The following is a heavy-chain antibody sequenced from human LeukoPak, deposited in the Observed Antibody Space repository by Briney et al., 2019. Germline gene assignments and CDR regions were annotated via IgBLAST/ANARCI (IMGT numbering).Heavy chain of an antibody. CDR1: GYTSTGYY. V-gene: IGHV1-2*02. D-gene: IGHD1-14*01. J-gene: IGHJ4*02. CDR2: INPDSGAT. CDR3: ARSEMADY. Sequence: ASVKVSCKASGYTSTGYYMHWVRQAPGQGLEWMGWINPDSGATNYAQRFQGRVTMTRDTSISTAYMELSRLRSDDTALYYCARSEMADYWGQGTLVTVSS.